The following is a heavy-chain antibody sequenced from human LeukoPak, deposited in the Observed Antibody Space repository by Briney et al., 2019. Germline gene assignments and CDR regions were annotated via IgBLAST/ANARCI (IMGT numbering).Heavy chain of an antibody. J-gene: IGHJ3*02. V-gene: IGHV3-9*03. CDR1: GFTFDDYA. CDR2: ISWNSGSI. D-gene: IGHD6-6*01. Sequence: GRSLRHSCAASGFTFDDYAMHWVRQAPGKGLEWVSVISWNSGSIGYADSVKGRFTISRDNAKNSLYLQMNSLRAEDMALYYCAKGSNLEYSSSSLPRGDAFDIWGQGTMVTVSS. CDR3: AKGSNLEYSSSSLPRGDAFDI.